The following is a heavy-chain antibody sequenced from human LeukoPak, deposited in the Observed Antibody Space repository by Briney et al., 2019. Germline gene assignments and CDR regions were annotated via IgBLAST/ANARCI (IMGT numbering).Heavy chain of an antibody. Sequence: SETLSLTCAVYGGSFSGYYWSWIRQPPGKGLEWIGEINHSGSTNYNPSLKSRVTISVDTSKNQFSLKLSSVTAADTAVYYCARMTMRRYCSSTSCYEVWGQGTLVTVPS. J-gene: IGHJ4*02. V-gene: IGHV4-34*01. CDR1: GGSFSGYY. CDR3: ARMTMRRYCSSTSCYEV. D-gene: IGHD2-2*01. CDR2: INHSGST.